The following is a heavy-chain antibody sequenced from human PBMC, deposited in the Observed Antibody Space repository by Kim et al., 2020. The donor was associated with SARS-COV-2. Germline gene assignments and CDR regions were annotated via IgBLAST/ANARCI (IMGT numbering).Heavy chain of an antibody. CDR2: INHSGST. CDR3: ARARVPDCTNGVCYGYWYFDL. D-gene: IGHD2-8*01. J-gene: IGHJ2*01. V-gene: IGHV4-34*01. Sequence: SETLSLTCAVYGGSFSGYYWSWIRQPPGKGLEWIGEINHSGSTNYNPSLKSRVTISVDTSKNQFSLKLSSVTAADTAVYYCARARVPDCTNGVCYGYWYFDLWGRGTLVTVSS. CDR1: GGSFSGYY.